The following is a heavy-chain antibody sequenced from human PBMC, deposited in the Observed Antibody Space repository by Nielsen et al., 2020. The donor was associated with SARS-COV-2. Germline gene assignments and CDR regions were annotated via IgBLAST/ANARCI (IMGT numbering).Heavy chain of an antibody. Sequence: GGSLRLSCAASGFTFSRYALSWVRQAPGKGLEWVSGISGNGGSTSYADSVNGRFTISRDDSKNMMYLQMNSLRAEDTAVYYCAKDACGSISCYYYFLDVWGKGTTVTVSS. CDR2: ISGNGGST. D-gene: IGHD1-26*01. CDR3: AKDACGSISCYYYFLDV. J-gene: IGHJ6*03. V-gene: IGHV3-23*01. CDR1: GFTFSRYA.